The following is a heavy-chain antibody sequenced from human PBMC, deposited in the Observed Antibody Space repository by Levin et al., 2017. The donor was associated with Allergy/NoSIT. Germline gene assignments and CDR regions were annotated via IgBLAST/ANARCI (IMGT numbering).Heavy chain of an antibody. CDR3: ARIKYRDFDSFGFDT. Sequence: SETLSLTCAVYGGSLSDFYWSWIRQPPGKGLEWIGEINDDGATNYSPSLKSRVTISLGASTNQFSLKLSSVTAADTGIYFCARIKYRDFDSFGFDTWGQGTPVTVSS. V-gene: IGHV4-34*01. CDR1: GGSLSDFY. D-gene: IGHD5-12*01. CDR2: INDDGAT. J-gene: IGHJ5*02.